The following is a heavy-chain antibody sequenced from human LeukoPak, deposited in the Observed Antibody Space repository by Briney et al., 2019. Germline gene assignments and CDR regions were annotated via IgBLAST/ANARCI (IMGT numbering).Heavy chain of an antibody. CDR2: ISAYNGNT. CDR1: GYTFTSYG. J-gene: IGHJ4*02. V-gene: IGHV1-18*01. Sequence: ASVKVSCKASGYTFTSYGISWVRQAPGQGLEWMGWISAYNGNTNYAQKLQGRVTMTTDTSTSTAYMELRSLRSDDTAVYYCARGRHYSRGLLWFGGMGPPFDYWGQGTLVTVSS. CDR3: ARGRHYSRGLLWFGGMGPPFDY. D-gene: IGHD3-10*01.